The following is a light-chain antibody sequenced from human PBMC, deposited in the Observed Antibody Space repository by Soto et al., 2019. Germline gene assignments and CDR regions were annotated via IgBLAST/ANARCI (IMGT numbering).Light chain of an antibody. CDR1: ISDVGGYNY. V-gene: IGLV2-14*01. CDR3: SSHTGSSILDV. Sequence: QSVLAQPASLSVSPEQSITIFCTGTISDVGGYNYVCWYQQHPGKDPKLMIYEVSNRPSGVSNRFSGSKSGNTASLTISGLQDEDEADYYWSSHTGSSILDVFGTGTKVTVL. CDR2: EVS. J-gene: IGLJ1*01.